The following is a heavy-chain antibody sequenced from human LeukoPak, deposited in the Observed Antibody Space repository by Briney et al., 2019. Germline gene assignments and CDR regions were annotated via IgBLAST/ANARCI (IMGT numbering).Heavy chain of an antibody. CDR3: ARAGYYGEWLVLDY. D-gene: IGHD6-19*01. Sequence: ASVKVSCKASGYTFTGYYMHWVRQAPGQGLEWMGRINPNSGGTNYAQKFQGRVTMTRDTSISTAYVELSRLRSDDTAVYYCARAGYYGEWLVLDYWGQGALVTVSS. J-gene: IGHJ4*02. CDR2: INPNSGGT. CDR1: GYTFTGYY. V-gene: IGHV1-2*06.